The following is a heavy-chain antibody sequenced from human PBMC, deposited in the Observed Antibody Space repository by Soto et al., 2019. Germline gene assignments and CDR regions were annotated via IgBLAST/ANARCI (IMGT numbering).Heavy chain of an antibody. J-gene: IGHJ4*02. Sequence: PGESLKISCKGSGYSFTSYWISWVRQMPGKGLEWMGRIDPSDSYTNYSPSFQGHVTISADKSISTAYLQWSSLKASDTAMYYCARHGSTYYGSGSYYRDWGQGTLVTVS. CDR2: IDPSDSYT. CDR1: GYSFTSYW. CDR3: ARHGSTYYGSGSYYRD. D-gene: IGHD3-10*01. V-gene: IGHV5-10-1*01.